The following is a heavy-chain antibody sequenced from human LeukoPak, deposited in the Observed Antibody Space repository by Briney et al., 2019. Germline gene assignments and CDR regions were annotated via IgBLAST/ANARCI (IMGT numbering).Heavy chain of an antibody. V-gene: IGHV3-11*01. D-gene: IGHD4-17*01. CDR1: GFTFSDYY. Sequence: GGSLRLSCAASGFTFSDYYMSWIRQAPGKGLEWVLYISSRGSSIYYADSLKGRFTISRDNSKNTLYLQMNSLRAEDTAVYYCAKDTERSYFDYWGQGTLVTVSS. CDR3: AKDTERSYFDY. CDR2: ISSRGSSI. J-gene: IGHJ4*02.